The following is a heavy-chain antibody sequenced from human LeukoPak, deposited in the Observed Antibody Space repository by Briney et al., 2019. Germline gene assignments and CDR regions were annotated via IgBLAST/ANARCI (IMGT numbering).Heavy chain of an antibody. J-gene: IGHJ3*01. D-gene: IGHD5-18*01. Sequence: SETLSLTCTVTGGSIGSYYWSWIRQPPGKGLKWLGYIYYSGSTNYNPSLESRVTMSVDTSKNQSSLNLRSMTAADTAVYYCARPGVGSGRYGAFDVWGQGTMVTVSS. CDR2: IYYSGST. V-gene: IGHV4-59*08. CDR1: GGSIGSYY. CDR3: ARPGVGSGRYGAFDV.